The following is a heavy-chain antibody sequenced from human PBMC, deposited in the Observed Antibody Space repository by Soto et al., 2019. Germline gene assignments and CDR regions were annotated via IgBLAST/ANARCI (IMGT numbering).Heavy chain of an antibody. V-gene: IGHV6-1*01. Sequence: PSQTLSLTCAISGDSVSSNSAAWNWIRQSPSRGLEWLGRTYYRSKWYNDYAVSVKSRITINPDTSKNQFSLQLNSVTPEDTAVYYCARGALYCSGGSCSDGEFDIWGQGTMVTVSS. CDR2: TYYRSKWYN. D-gene: IGHD2-15*01. J-gene: IGHJ3*02. CDR1: GDSVSSNSAA. CDR3: ARGALYCSGGSCSDGEFDI.